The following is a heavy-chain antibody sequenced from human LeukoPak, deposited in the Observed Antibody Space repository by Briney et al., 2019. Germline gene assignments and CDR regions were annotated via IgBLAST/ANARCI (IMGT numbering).Heavy chain of an antibody. D-gene: IGHD3-3*01. J-gene: IGHJ4*02. CDR1: GGSFSGYY. CDR2: INHSGST. Sequence: PSETLSLTCAVYGGSFSGYYWSWIRQPPGKGLEWIGEINHSGSTNYNPSLKSRVTISVGTSKNQFSLKLSSVTAADTAVYYCARGHRRITIFGVGLFDYWGQGTLVTVSS. V-gene: IGHV4-34*01. CDR3: ARGHRRITIFGVGLFDY.